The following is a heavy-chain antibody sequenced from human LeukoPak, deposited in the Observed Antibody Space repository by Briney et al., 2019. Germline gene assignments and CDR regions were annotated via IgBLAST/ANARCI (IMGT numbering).Heavy chain of an antibody. V-gene: IGHV3-23*01. CDR3: AKLDTPAAIAPYYFDY. J-gene: IGHJ4*02. Sequence: GGSLRLSCAASGFTFSSYAMSWVRQAPGKGLEWVSTISGSGGSTYYADSVKGRFTISRDNSKNTLYMQMNSLRAEDTAVYYCAKLDTPAAIAPYYFDYWGRGTLVTVSS. CDR1: GFTFSSYA. D-gene: IGHD2-2*01. CDR2: ISGSGGST.